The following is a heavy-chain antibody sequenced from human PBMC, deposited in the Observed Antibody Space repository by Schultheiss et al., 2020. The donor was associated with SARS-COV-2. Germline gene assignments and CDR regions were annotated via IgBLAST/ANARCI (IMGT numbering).Heavy chain of an antibody. CDR1: GFTFSSYW. J-gene: IGHJ6*02. V-gene: IGHV3-74*01. CDR2: INSDGSST. CDR3: ARPYYYGSGSSSMDV. Sequence: GGSLRLSCAASGFTFSSYWMHWVRQAPGKGLVWVSRINSDGSSTSYADSVKGRFTISRDNAKNTLYLQMNSLRAEDTAVYYCARPYYYGSGSSSMDVWGQGTTVTVSS. D-gene: IGHD3-10*01.